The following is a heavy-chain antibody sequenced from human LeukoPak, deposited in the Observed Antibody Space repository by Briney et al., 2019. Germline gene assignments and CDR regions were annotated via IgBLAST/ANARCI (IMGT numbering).Heavy chain of an antibody. CDR1: GGSISSYY. CDR2: IYTSGST. J-gene: IGHJ5*02. CDR3: AGIAAAGVSVRFDP. D-gene: IGHD6-13*01. Sequence: SETLSLTCTVSGGSISSYYWNWIRQPPGKGLEWIGYIYTSGSTNYNPSLKSRVTISVDTSKNQFSLELSSVTAADTAVYYCAGIAAAGVSVRFDPWGQGTLVTVSS. V-gene: IGHV4-4*09.